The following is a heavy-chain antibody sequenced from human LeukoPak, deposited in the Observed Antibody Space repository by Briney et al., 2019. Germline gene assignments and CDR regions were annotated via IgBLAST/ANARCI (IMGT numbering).Heavy chain of an antibody. V-gene: IGHV3-23*01. J-gene: IGHJ3*02. Sequence: PGGSLRLSCAASGFTFSSYAMSWVRQAPGKGLEWVSAISGSDGSTYYADSVKGRFTISRDNSKNTLYLQMNSLRAEDTAVYYCAKGYDVYVVVPAEDAFDIWGQGTMVTVSS. CDR1: GFTFSSYA. D-gene: IGHD2-2*01. CDR3: AKGYDVYVVVPAEDAFDI. CDR2: ISGSDGST.